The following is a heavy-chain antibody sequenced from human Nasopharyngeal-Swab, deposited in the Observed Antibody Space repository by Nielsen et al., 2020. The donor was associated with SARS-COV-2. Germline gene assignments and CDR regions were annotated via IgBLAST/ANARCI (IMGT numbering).Heavy chain of an antibody. Sequence: GASLNTSCCGSGYSSSCYWIGWVRQLPGKGLEWMGVIYPGDSDTRYRPSFQGQVTISVDKSITTAYLQWSSLKASDTAMYYCARRNSEGGMADAFEIWGQGTMVTVSS. V-gene: IGHV5-51*01. CDR1: GYSSSCYW. D-gene: IGHD2/OR15-2a*01. CDR3: ARRNSEGGMADAFEI. J-gene: IGHJ3*02. CDR2: IYPGDSDT.